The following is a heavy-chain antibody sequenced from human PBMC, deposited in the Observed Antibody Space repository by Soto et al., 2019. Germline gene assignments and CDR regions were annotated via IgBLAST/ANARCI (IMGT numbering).Heavy chain of an antibody. CDR1: GFAFDDYA. D-gene: IGHD6-6*01. J-gene: IGHJ4*02. CDR2: ISWNSGSI. CDR3: AKDFDSRSSWHYFDY. Sequence: EVQLVESGGGLVQPGRSLRLSCAASGFAFDDYAMHWVRQAPGKGLEWVSGISWNSGSILYADSVKGRFTISRDNAKNSLFLQMNSLRAEDSAWYYCAKDFDSRSSWHYFDYWGQGILVTVSS. V-gene: IGHV3-9*01.